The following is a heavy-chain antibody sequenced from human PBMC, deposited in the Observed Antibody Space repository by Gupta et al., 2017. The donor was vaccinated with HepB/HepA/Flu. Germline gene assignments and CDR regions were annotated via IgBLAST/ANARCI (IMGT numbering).Heavy chain of an antibody. D-gene: IGHD3-10*01. Sequence: EAQLLESGGDWVQPGGSLRLSCEASGFIFRNYVMTWVRQAPGRGLEWVASISNSGGSGYYADSVKGRFTISRDNSRKTVNVQMNSLRVEDTAVYYCAKVGAGASYYYYGMDVWGQGITVTVSS. J-gene: IGHJ6*02. V-gene: IGHV3-23*01. CDR3: AKVGAGASYYYYGMDV. CDR2: ISNSGGSG. CDR1: GFIFRNYV.